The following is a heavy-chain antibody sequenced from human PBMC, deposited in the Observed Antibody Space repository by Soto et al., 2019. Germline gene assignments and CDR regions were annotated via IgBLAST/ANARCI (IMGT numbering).Heavy chain of an antibody. D-gene: IGHD3-3*01. CDR2: MNPNSGNT. V-gene: IGHV1-8*02. Sequence: ASVKVSCKASGYTFTSYDINWVRQATGQGLEWMGWMNPNSGNTGYAQKFQGRVTMTRNTSISTAYMELSSLRSEDTVVYYCARGLHYDFWSGYYTSAFDIWGQGTMVTVSS. CDR3: ARGLHYDFWSGYYTSAFDI. CDR1: GYTFTSYD. J-gene: IGHJ3*02.